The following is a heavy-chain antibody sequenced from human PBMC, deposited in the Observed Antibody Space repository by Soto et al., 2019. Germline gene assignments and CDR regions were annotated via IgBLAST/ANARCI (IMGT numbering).Heavy chain of an antibody. Sequence: QITLKESGPPLVKPTQTRTLTCTFSGFALTTRGVGVDWIRQPPGKALECLALIYWDDDKRYSPSPQSRLSITKDTYKNQVVLTMTNVDPVDTATYYCAHIPNYYQYDWFDPWGQGTLVSVSS. J-gene: IGHJ5*02. V-gene: IGHV2-5*02. CDR1: GFALTTRGVG. CDR2: IYWDDDK. D-gene: IGHD3-16*01. CDR3: AHIPNYYQYDWFDP.